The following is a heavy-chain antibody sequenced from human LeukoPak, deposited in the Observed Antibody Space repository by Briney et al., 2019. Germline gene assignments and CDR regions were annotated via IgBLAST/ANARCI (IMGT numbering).Heavy chain of an antibody. Sequence: PSETLSLTCAVYGGSFSGYYWSWIRQPPGKGLEWIGEINHSGSTNYNPSLKSRVTISVDTSKNQFSLKLSSVTAADTAVYYCARAPGRYSSSSGGFDYWGQGTLVTVSS. J-gene: IGHJ4*02. V-gene: IGHV4-34*01. CDR1: GGSFSGYY. D-gene: IGHD6-6*01. CDR3: ARAPGRYSSSSGGFDY. CDR2: INHSGST.